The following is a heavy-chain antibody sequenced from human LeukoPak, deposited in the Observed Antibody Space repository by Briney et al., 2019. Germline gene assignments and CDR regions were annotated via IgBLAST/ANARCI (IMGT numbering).Heavy chain of an antibody. V-gene: IGHV3-30-3*01. J-gene: IGHJ3*02. Sequence: GRSLRLSCAASGFTFSSYAMHWVRQAPGKGLEWVAVISYDGSNKYYADSVKGRFTISRDNSKNTLYLQTNSLRAEDTAVYYCTRVRAGYSYGYGAFDIWGQGTMVTVSS. CDR1: GFTFSSYA. D-gene: IGHD5-18*01. CDR3: TRVRAGYSYGYGAFDI. CDR2: ISYDGSNK.